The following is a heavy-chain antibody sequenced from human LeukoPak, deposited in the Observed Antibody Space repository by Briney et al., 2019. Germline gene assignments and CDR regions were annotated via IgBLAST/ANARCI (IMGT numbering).Heavy chain of an antibody. V-gene: IGHV1-2*02. Sequence: GASVKVSCKASGYTFTGYYMHWVRQAPGQGLEWMGWIDPNSGGTNYAQKFQGRVTMTRDTSISTAYMELSRLRSDDTAVYYCARRRGSSSSRNWFDPWGQGTLVTVSS. D-gene: IGHD6-13*01. CDR2: IDPNSGGT. J-gene: IGHJ5*02. CDR1: GYTFTGYY. CDR3: ARRRGSSSSRNWFDP.